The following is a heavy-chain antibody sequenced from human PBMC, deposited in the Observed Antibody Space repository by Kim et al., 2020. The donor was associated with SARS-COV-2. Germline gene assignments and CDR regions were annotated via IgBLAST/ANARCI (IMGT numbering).Heavy chain of an antibody. V-gene: IGHV4-59*08. CDR2: IYYSGST. D-gene: IGHD6-19*01. J-gene: IGHJ4*01. Sequence: SETLSLTCTVSGGSISSYYWSWIRQPPGKGLEWIGYIYYSGSTNYNPSLKSRVTISVDTSKNQFSLKLSSVTAAATAVYYCARHESRYSSGWYHSPYFD. CDR1: GGSISSYY. CDR3: ARHESRYSSGWYHSPYFD.